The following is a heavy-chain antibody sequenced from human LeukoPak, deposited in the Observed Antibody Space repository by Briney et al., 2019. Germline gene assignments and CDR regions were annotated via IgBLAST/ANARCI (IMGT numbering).Heavy chain of an antibody. Sequence: SETLSLTCTDSGGSISNYYWSWIRQPPGKGLEWIGYSYNSGNTNYNPSLRSRVTISVDTSKNQFSLKLSSVTAADTAVYYCARVDAYDFWSGPGSGAFDIWGQGTMVTVSS. CDR1: GGSISNYY. D-gene: IGHD3-3*01. CDR2: SYNSGNT. V-gene: IGHV4-59*01. CDR3: ARVDAYDFWSGPGSGAFDI. J-gene: IGHJ3*02.